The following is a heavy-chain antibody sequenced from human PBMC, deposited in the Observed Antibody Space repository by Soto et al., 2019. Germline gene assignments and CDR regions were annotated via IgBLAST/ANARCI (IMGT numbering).Heavy chain of an antibody. Sequence: EVQLVESGGGLVQPGGSLRLSCAASGFTFSSYNMNWVRQAPGKGLEWVSYISYGNPSIYYADSVKGRFTISRDNAKDLLFLQMNSLRDEDTAVYYCARDGIYSYGYVVDYWGQGTLVTVSS. CDR1: GFTFSSYN. D-gene: IGHD5-18*01. J-gene: IGHJ4*02. CDR2: ISYGNPSI. CDR3: ARDGIYSYGYVVDY. V-gene: IGHV3-48*02.